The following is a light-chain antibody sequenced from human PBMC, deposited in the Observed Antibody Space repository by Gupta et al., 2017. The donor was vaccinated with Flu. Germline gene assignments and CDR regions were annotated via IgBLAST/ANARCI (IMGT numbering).Light chain of an antibody. Sequence: DIQMTQSPSSLSASVGDRVTITCQASQDISNYLNWYQQKPGKAPKLLTYDASNLETGVPSRFSRSGSGTDFTFTISSLQPEDIATYYCQQYDNLPLTFGGGTKVEIK. J-gene: IGKJ4*01. V-gene: IGKV1-33*01. CDR2: DAS. CDR1: QDISNY. CDR3: QQYDNLPLT.